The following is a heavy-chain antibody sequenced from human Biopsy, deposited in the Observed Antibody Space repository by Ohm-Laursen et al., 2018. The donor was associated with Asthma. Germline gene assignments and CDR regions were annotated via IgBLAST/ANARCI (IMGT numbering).Heavy chain of an antibody. V-gene: IGHV3-30*03. D-gene: IGHD5-24*01. CDR2: ISYDGSNK. CDR3: ARDMNRDGWYFDY. J-gene: IGHJ4*02. Sequence: SLRLSCTAFGFTFSSYGMHWVRQAPGKGLEWVAVISYDGSNKYYADSVKGRFTISRDNSKNTLYLQMNSLRGDDTAVYYCARDMNRDGWYFDYWGQGTLVTVSS. CDR1: GFTFSSYG.